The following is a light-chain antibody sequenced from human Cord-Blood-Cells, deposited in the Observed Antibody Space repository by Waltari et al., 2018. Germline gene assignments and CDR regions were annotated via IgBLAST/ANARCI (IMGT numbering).Light chain of an antibody. J-gene: IGLJ2*01. CDR1: SSDVGGYNY. CDR3: YSYAGSYTLI. Sequence: QPALTQPRPVSGSPGQSVTISCTGTSSDVGGYNYVPWYQQHPGKAPKLMIYYVSKQPSGVPDRFSGSKSGNTASLTISGLRAEDEADYYCYSYAGSYTLIFGGGTKLTVL. V-gene: IGLV2-11*01. CDR2: YVS.